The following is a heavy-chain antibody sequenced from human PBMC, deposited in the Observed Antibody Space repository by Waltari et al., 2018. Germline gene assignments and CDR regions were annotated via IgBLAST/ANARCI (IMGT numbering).Heavy chain of an antibody. D-gene: IGHD5-18*01. CDR1: GYSISSGSY. V-gene: IGHV4-38-2*01. CDR2: IYHSGST. J-gene: IGHJ5*02. Sequence: QVQLQESGPGLVKPSETLSLICAVSGYSISSGSYWGWIRQPPGKGLEWIGSIYHSGSTYYNPSLKSRVTISVDTSKNQFSLKLSSVTAADTAVYYCARQANTAMVQLPNWFDPWGQGTLVTVSS. CDR3: ARQANTAMVQLPNWFDP.